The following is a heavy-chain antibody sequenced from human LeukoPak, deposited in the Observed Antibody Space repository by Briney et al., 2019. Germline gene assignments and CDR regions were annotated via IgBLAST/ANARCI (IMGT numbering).Heavy chain of an antibody. CDR3: ARDLSGWASMYSYFDY. CDR1: GFTFSSYA. Sequence: GGPLRLSCAASGFTFSSYAMHWVRQAPGKGLEWVAVISYDGSIKYYADSVKGRFTISRDNSKNTLYLQMNSLRAEDTAVFYCARDLSGWASMYSYFDYWGQGTLVTVSS. V-gene: IGHV3-30-3*01. D-gene: IGHD6-19*01. CDR2: ISYDGSIK. J-gene: IGHJ4*02.